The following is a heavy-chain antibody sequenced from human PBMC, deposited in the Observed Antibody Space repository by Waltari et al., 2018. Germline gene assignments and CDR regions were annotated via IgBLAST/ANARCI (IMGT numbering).Heavy chain of an antibody. J-gene: IGHJ3*02. V-gene: IGHV3-7*01. CDR2: INQDGSEE. Sequence: EVLLVESGGGLVQPGGSLRLSCAASRFPFSNYWMNWVRQAPGKGLEWVGDINQDGSEEYYVDSVKGRFTISRDNAKNSLYLEMKTLRAEDTAIYYCARTGARWLQFAAFDIWGQGTMVTVSS. D-gene: IGHD5-12*01. CDR3: ARTGARWLQFAAFDI. CDR1: RFPFSNYW.